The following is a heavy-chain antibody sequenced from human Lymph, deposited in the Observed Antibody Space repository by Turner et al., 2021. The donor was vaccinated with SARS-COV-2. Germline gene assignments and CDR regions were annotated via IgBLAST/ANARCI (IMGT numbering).Heavy chain of an antibody. CDR1: GYTLTELS. CDR2: VDPEDGEI. CDR3: ATVLCTGSSCYYYGMDV. Sequence: QVQLVQSGAEVKKPGASVKVSCKVSGYTLTELSMHWVRQAPGKGLEWRGGVDPEDGEIIYAQKFQGRVTMTEDTSTDTAYMELSSLRSEDTAVYYCATVLCTGSSCYYYGMDVWGQGTTVTVSS. D-gene: IGHD2-15*01. V-gene: IGHV1-24*01. J-gene: IGHJ6*02.